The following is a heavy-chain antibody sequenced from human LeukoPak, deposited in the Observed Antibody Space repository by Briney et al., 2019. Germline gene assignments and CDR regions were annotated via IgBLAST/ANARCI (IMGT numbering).Heavy chain of an antibody. CDR1: GYTFTSYG. Sequence: ASVRVSCKASGYTFTSYGISWVRQAPGQGLEWMGWISAYNGNTNYAQKLQGRVTMTTDTSTSTAYMELRSLRSDDTAVYYCARTGYSYGLSWFDPWGQGTLVTVSS. D-gene: IGHD5-18*01. J-gene: IGHJ5*02. CDR3: ARTGYSYGLSWFDP. V-gene: IGHV1-18*01. CDR2: ISAYNGNT.